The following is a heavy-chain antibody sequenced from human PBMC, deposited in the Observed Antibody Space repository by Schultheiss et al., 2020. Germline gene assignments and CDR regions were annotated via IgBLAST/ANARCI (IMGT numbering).Heavy chain of an antibody. CDR3: AAAVTIFGVVIRLDP. V-gene: IGHV3-21*04. CDR1: GFTFSSYS. Sequence: GGSLRLSCAASGFTFSSYSMNWVRQAPGKGLEWVSSISSSSSYIYYADSVKGRFTISRDNAKNSLYLQMNSLRAEDTALYYCAAAVTIFGVVIRLDPWGQGTLVTVAS. J-gene: IGHJ5*02. D-gene: IGHD3-3*01. CDR2: ISSSSSYI.